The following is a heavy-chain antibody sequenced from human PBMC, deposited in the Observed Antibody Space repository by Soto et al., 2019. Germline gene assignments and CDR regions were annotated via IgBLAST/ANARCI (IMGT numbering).Heavy chain of an antibody. CDR2: ISYDGSNK. CDR3: ARDSRDTTSLDY. V-gene: IGHV3-30-3*01. Sequence: GGSLRLSCAASGFTFSSYAMHWVRQAPGKGLEWVAVISYDGSNKYYADSVKGRFTISRDNSKNTLYLQMNSLRAEDTAVYYCARDSRDTTSLDYWGQGTLVTVSS. CDR1: GFTFSSYA. D-gene: IGHD1-26*01. J-gene: IGHJ4*02.